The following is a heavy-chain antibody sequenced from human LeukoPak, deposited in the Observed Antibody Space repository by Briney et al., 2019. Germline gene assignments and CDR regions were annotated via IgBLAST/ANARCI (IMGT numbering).Heavy chain of an antibody. CDR3: ARRRTFRGVGSYFDY. D-gene: IGHD3-10*01. CDR1: GGTFSSYA. J-gene: IGHJ4*01. V-gene: IGHV1-69*13. CDR2: IIPIFGTA. Sequence: SVTVSCKASGGTFSSYAISWVRQPPAQGLEWMGGIIPIFGTANYAQKFQGRVTITADESTSTAYMELSSLRSEDTAVYYCARRRTFRGVGSYFDYWGQGTLVTVSS.